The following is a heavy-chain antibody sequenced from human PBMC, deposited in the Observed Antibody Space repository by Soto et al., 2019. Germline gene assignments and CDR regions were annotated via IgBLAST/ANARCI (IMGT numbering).Heavy chain of an antibody. D-gene: IGHD4-17*01. Sequence: RHASGVGGVNSSRFCTNCVSHAPGKGMEWLSYISTGSTTLSYAHSVKGRFTISRDNAKNSLYLQMNSLRDEDPAVYYCARVVYGGAVYWGQGTLVTVSS. CDR3: ARVVYGGAVY. CDR2: ISTGSTTL. J-gene: IGHJ4*02. V-gene: IGHV3-48*02. CDR1: GVNSSRFC.